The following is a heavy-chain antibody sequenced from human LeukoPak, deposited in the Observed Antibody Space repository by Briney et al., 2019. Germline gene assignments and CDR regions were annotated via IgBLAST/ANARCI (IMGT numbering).Heavy chain of an antibody. Sequence: ASVKVSCKASGYTFTDYYMHWVRQAPGQGLEWMGWINPNSGGTNYAQRFQGRVTMTRDMSISTAYMELSRLRSDDTAVYYCARDRTLVGATFMDVWGKGTTVTVSS. D-gene: IGHD1-26*01. J-gene: IGHJ6*03. V-gene: IGHV1-2*02. CDR1: GYTFTDYY. CDR3: ARDRTLVGATFMDV. CDR2: INPNSGGT.